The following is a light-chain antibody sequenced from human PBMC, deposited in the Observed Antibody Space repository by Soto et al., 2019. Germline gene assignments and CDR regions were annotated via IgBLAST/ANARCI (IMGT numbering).Light chain of an antibody. J-gene: IGKJ2*03. CDR1: QSINYF. CDR2: TAS. V-gene: IGKV1-39*01. CDR3: QQTHGSPYS. Sequence: DIQMTQSPSSLSASVGDRVTITCRASQSINYFLSWYQQKPGKAPKLLIYTASSFRSGVPSRFSGSGSGTDFTLTISSLQPEDFATYYCQQTHGSPYSFGQGTKLEIK.